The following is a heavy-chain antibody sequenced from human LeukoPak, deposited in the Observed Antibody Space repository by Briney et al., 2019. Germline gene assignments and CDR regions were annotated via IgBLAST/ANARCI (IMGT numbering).Heavy chain of an antibody. CDR2: INHSGST. V-gene: IGHV4-34*01. CDR1: GGSFSGYY. D-gene: IGHD1-26*01. J-gene: IGHJ4*02. CDR3: ARGKGYSGSPYGFDY. Sequence: SETLSLTCAVYGGSFSGYYWSWIRQPPGKGLEWIGEINHSGSTNYNPSLKSRVTISVDTSKNQFSLKLSSVTAADTAVYYCARGKGYSGSPYGFDYWGQGTLVTLSS.